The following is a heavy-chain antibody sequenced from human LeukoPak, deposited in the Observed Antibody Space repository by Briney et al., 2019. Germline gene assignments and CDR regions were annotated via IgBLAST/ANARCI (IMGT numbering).Heavy chain of an antibody. V-gene: IGHV3-30-3*01. CDR3: VKAHCGRASCSRADY. D-gene: IGHD2-2*01. CDR2: ISYDGSNK. CDR1: GFTFTSYA. J-gene: IGHJ4*02. Sequence: PGGSLRLSCAASGFTFTSYAMHWVRQAPGKGLEWVAVISYDGSNKYYADSVKGRFTISRDNSKNTVSLQMNSLTVEDTALYHCVKAHCGRASCSRADYWGEGTQVTVSS.